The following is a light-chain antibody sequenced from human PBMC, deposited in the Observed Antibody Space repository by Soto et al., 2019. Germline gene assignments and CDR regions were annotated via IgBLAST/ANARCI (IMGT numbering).Light chain of an antibody. CDR1: QSISSY. Sequence: DMQMTQAPSALCASVGGRVTITCRASQSISSYLNWYQQKPGKAPKLLIYAASSLQSGVPSRFSGSGSGTDFTLTISSLQPEDFATYYCQQSYSTPWTFGQGTKVDIK. J-gene: IGKJ1*01. CDR2: AAS. CDR3: QQSYSTPWT. V-gene: IGKV1-39*01.